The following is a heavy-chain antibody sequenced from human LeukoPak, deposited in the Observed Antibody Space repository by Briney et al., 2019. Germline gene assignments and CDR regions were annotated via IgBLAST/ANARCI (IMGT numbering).Heavy chain of an antibody. Sequence: SQTLSLTCAISGDSVSSNSAAWTWIGQSPSRGLELLGRTYYRSKWDKDYAVSVKSRITINPDTSKNQFSLQLNSVTPEDTAVYYCARGRVTTIANYYYYYIDVWGKGTTVTVSS. CDR3: ARGRVTTIANYYYYYIDV. D-gene: IGHD4-17*01. J-gene: IGHJ6*03. CDR2: TYYRSKWDK. V-gene: IGHV6-1*01. CDR1: GDSVSSNSAA.